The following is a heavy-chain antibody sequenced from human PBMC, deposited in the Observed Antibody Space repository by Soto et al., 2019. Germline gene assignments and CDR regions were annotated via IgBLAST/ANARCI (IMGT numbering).Heavy chain of an antibody. Sequence: EVQLVESGGGLVQPGGSLRLSCAASGFTVSSNYMSWVRQAPGKGLEWVSVIYSGGSTYYADSVKGRFTISRDNSKNTLYIQMNSLRAEDTAVYYCARGYSSGWYWFWYFDLWGRGTLVTVSS. D-gene: IGHD6-19*01. CDR3: ARGYSSGWYWFWYFDL. CDR2: IYSGGST. J-gene: IGHJ2*01. V-gene: IGHV3-66*01. CDR1: GFTVSSNY.